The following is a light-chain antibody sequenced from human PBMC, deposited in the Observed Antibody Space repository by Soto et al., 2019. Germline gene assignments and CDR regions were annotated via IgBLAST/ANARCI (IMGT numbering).Light chain of an antibody. V-gene: IGKV1-5*03. CDR2: KAS. CDR1: QSISSW. J-gene: IGKJ1*01. Sequence: DIQMTQSPSTLSASVGDRVTITCRASQSISSWLAWYQEKPGKAPKLLIYKASSLESGVPSRFGGSGSGTEFTLTISSLQPDDFANYYCQQYNSYRTFGQGTKVDIK. CDR3: QQYNSYRT.